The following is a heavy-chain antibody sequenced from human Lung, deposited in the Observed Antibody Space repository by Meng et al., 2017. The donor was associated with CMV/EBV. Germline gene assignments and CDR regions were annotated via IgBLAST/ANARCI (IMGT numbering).Heavy chain of an antibody. J-gene: IGHJ6*02. V-gene: IGHV3-66*03. CDR3: ARDVSPRSSAYFAIYYFYALDV. CDR2: IYSCGST. Sequence: GGSLRLXCAASGFTVSSNYMSWVRQAPGKGLEWVSVIYSCGSTYYADSVKGRFTISRDNSKNTLYLQMNSLRAEDTAVYYCARDVSPRSSAYFAIYYFYALDVWGQGTTVTVSS. CDR1: GFTVSSNY. D-gene: IGHD2-21*01.